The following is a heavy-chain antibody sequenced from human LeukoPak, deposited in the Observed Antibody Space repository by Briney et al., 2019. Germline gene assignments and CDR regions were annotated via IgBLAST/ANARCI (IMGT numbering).Heavy chain of an antibody. Sequence: GGSLRLSCAASGFTFDDYGMNWVRHAPGKGLEWVSGITWNGASTGYTDSVKGRFTISRDNAKNSLYLQMNSLRAEDTALYYCARDLLYVASSGYYPFDYWGQGTLVTVSS. V-gene: IGHV3-20*04. CDR3: ARDLLYVASSGYYPFDY. CDR2: ITWNGAST. J-gene: IGHJ4*02. CDR1: GFTFDDYG. D-gene: IGHD3-22*01.